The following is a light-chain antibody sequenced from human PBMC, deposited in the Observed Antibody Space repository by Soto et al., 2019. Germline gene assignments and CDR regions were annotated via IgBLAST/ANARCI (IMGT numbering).Light chain of an antibody. CDR2: GAS. J-gene: IGKJ5*01. V-gene: IGKV3-20*01. CDR1: QSVSSN. Sequence: EIVLTQSPATLPVSPGERATLSCRASQSVSSNLAWYQQKPGRAPRLIXYGASSRATGIPDRFSGSGSGTDFTLTISRLETEDFAVYYCQQYGSSPPITFGQGTRLEIK. CDR3: QQYGSSPPIT.